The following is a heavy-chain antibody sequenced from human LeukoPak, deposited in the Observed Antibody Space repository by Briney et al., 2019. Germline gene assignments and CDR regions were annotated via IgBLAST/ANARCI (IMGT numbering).Heavy chain of an antibody. Sequence: PSETLSLTCGVSGGSIGSFSYYWGWLRQPPGKGLEWIGNIDNSGSTYYNPSLKSRVTISQDTSKNQFSLELTSVTAADTAVYYCARGVVIIPAVILVGSYFDYWPQGALVTVSS. J-gene: IGHJ4*02. CDR2: IDNSGST. CDR1: GGSIGSFSYY. V-gene: IGHV4-39*07. D-gene: IGHD2-2*02. CDR3: ARGVVIIPAVILVGSYFDY.